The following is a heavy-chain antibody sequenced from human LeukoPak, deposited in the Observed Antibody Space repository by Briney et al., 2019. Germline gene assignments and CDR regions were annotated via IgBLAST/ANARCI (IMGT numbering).Heavy chain of an antibody. J-gene: IGHJ4*02. D-gene: IGHD6-13*01. CDR1: GYSFTGYY. Sequence: AAVKLSCKTSGYSFTGYYMHWVRQAPGQGLEWMGWINPNTGDTNYAQKFQGRVAMTRDTSITTAYMELTRLTSDDTAVYYCARDRGSSWYFDYWGQGTLVTVSS. CDR3: ARDRGSSWYFDY. V-gene: IGHV1-2*02. CDR2: INPNTGDT.